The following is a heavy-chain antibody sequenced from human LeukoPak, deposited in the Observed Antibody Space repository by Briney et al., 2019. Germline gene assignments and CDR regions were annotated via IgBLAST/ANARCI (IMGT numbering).Heavy chain of an antibody. CDR3: ARDRVGYCSSTSCPLDY. D-gene: IGHD2-2*01. CDR1: GGTFSSYA. V-gene: IGHV1-69*04. CDR2: IIPILGIA. J-gene: IGHJ4*02. Sequence: GSSVKVSCKASGGTFSSYAISWVRQAPGQGLEWMGRIIPILGIANYAQKFQGRVTITADKSTSTAYTELSSLRSEDTAVYYCARDRVGYCSSTSCPLDYWGQGTLVTVSS.